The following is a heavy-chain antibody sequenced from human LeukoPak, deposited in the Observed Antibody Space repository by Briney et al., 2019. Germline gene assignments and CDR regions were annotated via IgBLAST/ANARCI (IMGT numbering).Heavy chain of an antibody. J-gene: IGHJ3*02. CDR3: ARVGPITMVRGDTDDAFDI. CDR1: GYTFTSYY. CDR2: ISAYNGNT. D-gene: IGHD3-10*01. Sequence: GASVKVSCKASGYTFTSYYMHWVRQAPGQGLEWMGWISAYNGNTNYAQKLQGRVTMTTDTSTSTAYMELRSLRSDDTAVYYCARVGPITMVRGDTDDAFDIWGQGTMVTVSS. V-gene: IGHV1-18*04.